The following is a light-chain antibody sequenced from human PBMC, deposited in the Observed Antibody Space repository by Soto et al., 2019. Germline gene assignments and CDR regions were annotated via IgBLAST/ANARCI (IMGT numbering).Light chain of an antibody. Sequence: DIQMTQSPSSLSASVGDRVTITCRASQSITTYLNWYQQKPGKAPKLLMYAASSLQSGVPSSFSGSGSGTEFTLTINGLQPEDLATYYCQQTYSTPFPFGPGTRVDI. CDR1: QSITTY. J-gene: IGKJ3*01. CDR2: AAS. CDR3: QQTYSTPFP. V-gene: IGKV1-39*01.